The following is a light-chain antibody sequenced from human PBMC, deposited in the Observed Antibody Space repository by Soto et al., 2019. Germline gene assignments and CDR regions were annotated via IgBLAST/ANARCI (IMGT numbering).Light chain of an antibody. CDR1: QNIGRF. CDR2: VAS. J-gene: IGKJ4*01. CDR3: QQSFTTPLT. Sequence: DIQMTQSPSTLSASIGDRVTITCRASQNIGRFLNWHQQKPGKAPNVLINVASTLRSGVPPRFSGSGSGTDFNLTINSLQPEDFATYFCQQSFTTPLTFGGGTKVDIK. V-gene: IGKV1-39*01.